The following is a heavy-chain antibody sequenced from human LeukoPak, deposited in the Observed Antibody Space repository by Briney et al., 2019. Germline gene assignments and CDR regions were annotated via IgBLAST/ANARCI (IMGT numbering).Heavy chain of an antibody. D-gene: IGHD6-19*01. Sequence: SGTLSLTCAVSGFSISSSNWWSWVRQPPGKGLEWIGEIYHSGSSNYNPSLKSRVTISVDKSKNQFSLKLSSVTDADTAVYYCARDGRAVAEAFDIWGQGTMVTVSS. CDR2: IYHSGSS. V-gene: IGHV4-4*02. J-gene: IGHJ3*02. CDR3: ARDGRAVAEAFDI. CDR1: GFSISSSNW.